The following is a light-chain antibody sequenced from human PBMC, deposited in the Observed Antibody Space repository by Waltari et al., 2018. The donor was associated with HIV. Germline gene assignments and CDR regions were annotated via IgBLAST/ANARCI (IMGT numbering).Light chain of an antibody. J-gene: IGLJ2*01. CDR2: DNN. CDR1: SSNIGNNS. V-gene: IGLV1-51*01. CDR3: GTWDSSLSTSF. Sequence: QSVLTQPPSVSATPGQKVTISCSGSSSNIGNNSVSWYQQGPGTAPKLLIYDNNERPPGIPDRLSGSKSGTSATLGVTGLQTGDEADYYCGTWDSSLSTSFFGGGTKLTVL.